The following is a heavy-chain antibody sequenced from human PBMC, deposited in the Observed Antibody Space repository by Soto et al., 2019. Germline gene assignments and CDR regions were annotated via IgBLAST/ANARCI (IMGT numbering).Heavy chain of an antibody. V-gene: IGHV3-74*01. CDR3: ARAIVYYGMDV. J-gene: IGHJ6*02. CDR2: INSDGSST. CDR1: GFTFSSYW. Sequence: GGSLRLSCAASGFTFSSYWMHWVRQAPGKGLVWVSRINSDGSSTSYADSVKGRFTISRDNAKNTLYLQMNSLRAEDTAVYYCARAIVYYGMDVWGQGTTVTVSS. D-gene: IGHD3-22*01.